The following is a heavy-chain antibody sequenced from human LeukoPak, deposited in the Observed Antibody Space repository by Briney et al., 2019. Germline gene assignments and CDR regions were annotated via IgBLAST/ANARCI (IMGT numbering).Heavy chain of an antibody. J-gene: IGHJ4*02. D-gene: IGHD4-11*01. Sequence: SETLSLTCAVYGGSFSGYYWSWIRQPPGKGLEWIGEINHSGSTNYNPSLKSRVTISVDTSKNQFSLKLSSVTAADTAVYYCARDPTVTTFGDYWGQGTLVTVSS. CDR2: INHSGST. V-gene: IGHV4-34*01. CDR3: ARDPTVTTFGDY. CDR1: GGSFSGYY.